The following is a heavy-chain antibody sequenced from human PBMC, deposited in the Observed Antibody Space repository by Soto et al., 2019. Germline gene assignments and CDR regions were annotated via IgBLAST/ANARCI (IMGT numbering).Heavy chain of an antibody. CDR3: VKKIAGTTTSGAYWYFDV. V-gene: IGHV3-23*01. D-gene: IGHD1-26*01. Sequence: EVQLLESGGGLVQPGGSLRLSCAASGFTFSSFAMNWVRQAPGKGLEWVSGVSGGGDATFYADSVKGRFTISRVQSKNTLYFQMNTLRAEDTAVYYCVKKIAGTTTSGAYWYFDVWGRGTLVTVSS. J-gene: IGHJ2*01. CDR2: VSGGGDAT. CDR1: GFTFSSFA.